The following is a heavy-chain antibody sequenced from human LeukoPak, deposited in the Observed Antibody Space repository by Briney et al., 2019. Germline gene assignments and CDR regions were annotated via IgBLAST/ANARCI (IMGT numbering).Heavy chain of an antibody. Sequence: GGSPRLSCAASGFTFSDYYMSWIRQAPGKGLEWVSYISSSGSTIYFADSVKGRFTISRDNAKNSLYLQMNSLRAEDTAVYYCARAGWLRLNYFDYWGQGTLVTVSS. CDR2: ISSSGSTI. CDR1: GFTFSDYY. V-gene: IGHV3-11*01. J-gene: IGHJ4*02. D-gene: IGHD5-12*01. CDR3: ARAGWLRLNYFDY.